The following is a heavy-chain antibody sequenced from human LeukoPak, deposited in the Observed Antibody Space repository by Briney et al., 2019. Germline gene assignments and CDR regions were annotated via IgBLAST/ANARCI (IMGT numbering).Heavy chain of an antibody. V-gene: IGHV4-38-2*02. CDR2: IYHSGST. Sequence: SETLSLTCTVSGYSISSGYHWGWIRQPPGKGLEWIGSIYHSGSTYYNPSLKSRVTISVDTSKNQFSLKLSSVTAADTAVYYCARGARYSSSSYGYWGQGTLVTVSS. J-gene: IGHJ4*02. CDR1: GYSISSGYH. D-gene: IGHD6-6*01. CDR3: ARGARYSSSSYGY.